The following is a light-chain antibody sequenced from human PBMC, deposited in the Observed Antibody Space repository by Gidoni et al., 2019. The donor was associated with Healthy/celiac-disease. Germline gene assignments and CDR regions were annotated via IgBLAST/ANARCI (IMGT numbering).Light chain of an antibody. V-gene: IGKV3-20*01. CDR1: QSVSSRY. CDR3: QQYSSLGT. Sequence: EIVLTQSPAPLSSSLGERATLSCRASQSVSSRYLAWHQQTPGQAPRLLIYGASSGATGIPDRFSGRGSGTDFTLTISRLEAEDFAVYYCQQYSSLGTFGQGTKVEIK. CDR2: GAS. J-gene: IGKJ1*01.